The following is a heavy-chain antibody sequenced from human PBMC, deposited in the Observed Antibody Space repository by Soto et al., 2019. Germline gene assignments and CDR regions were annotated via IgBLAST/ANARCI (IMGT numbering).Heavy chain of an antibody. CDR2: ISYDGSNK. CDR1: GFSFNNFG. J-gene: IGHJ4*02. Sequence: QVHLVQSGGGVVQPGRSLRLSCAASGFSFNNFGMHWVRQAPGKGLEWVAVISYDGSNKYYADSVRGRFTISRDDSKDTLYLQMNSLRAEDTAVYYCGKDGTYCGGDCFPIFNFDSWGQGTLVTVSS. V-gene: IGHV3-30*18. CDR3: GKDGTYCGGDCFPIFNFDS. D-gene: IGHD2-21*02.